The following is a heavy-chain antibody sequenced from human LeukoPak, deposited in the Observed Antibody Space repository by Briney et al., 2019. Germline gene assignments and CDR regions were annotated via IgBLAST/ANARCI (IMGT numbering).Heavy chain of an antibody. Sequence: PGGSLRLSCAASGFTFSSYGMDWVRQAPGKGLEWVAYIRYDGSNKNYADSVKGRFTISRDNSKNTLYLQMSSLRAEDTAVYYCAKDPVIAASGHYYYYYMDVWGKGTTVTVSS. V-gene: IGHV3-30*02. CDR3: AKDPVIAASGHYYYYYMDV. J-gene: IGHJ6*03. D-gene: IGHD6-13*01. CDR1: GFTFSSYG. CDR2: IRYDGSNK.